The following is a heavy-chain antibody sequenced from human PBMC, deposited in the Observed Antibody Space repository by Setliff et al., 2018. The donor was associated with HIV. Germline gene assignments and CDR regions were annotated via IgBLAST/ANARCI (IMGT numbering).Heavy chain of an antibody. Sequence: GSLRLSCAASGFTFRNYRMHWVRQPPGKGLVWVPRINSDASGMTFAEFVKGRFTISRDNGKNMVYLQMNSLRAEDTALYFCARDQSLYDETGTFDSWGQGTLVTVSS. CDR1: GFTFRNYR. CDR2: INSDASGM. J-gene: IGHJ5*01. V-gene: IGHV3-74*03. D-gene: IGHD1-7*01. CDR3: ARDQSLYDETGTFDS.